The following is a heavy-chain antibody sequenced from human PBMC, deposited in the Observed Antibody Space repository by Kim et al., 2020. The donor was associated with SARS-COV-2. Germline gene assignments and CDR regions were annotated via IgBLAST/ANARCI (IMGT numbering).Heavy chain of an antibody. CDR3: GKRDGYNYGSSES. V-gene: IGHV3-23*01. CDR1: GLTFSSHA. Sequence: GGSLRLSCAASGLTFSSHAMTWVRQAPGKGLEWVSGISGSGGSTYYADSVQGRFIISRDNSKNTLYLQMNSLRAEDTAVYFCGKRDGYNYGSSESWGQGTLVTVSS. CDR2: ISGSGGST. D-gene: IGHD5-18*01. J-gene: IGHJ5*02.